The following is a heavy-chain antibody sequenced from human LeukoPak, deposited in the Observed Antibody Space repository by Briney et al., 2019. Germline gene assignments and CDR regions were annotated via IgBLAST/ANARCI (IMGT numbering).Heavy chain of an antibody. CDR2: ISYDGSNK. J-gene: IGHJ4*02. Sequence: GGSLRLSCVTSGFTFNTHGMHWVRQAPGKGLEWVAVISYDGSNKYYADSVKGRFTISRDNSKNTLYLQMNSLRAEDTAVYYCAKVRILGSGYYGTPLDYWGQGTLVTVSS. CDR3: AKVRILGSGYYGTPLDY. D-gene: IGHD3-22*01. CDR1: GFTFNTHG. V-gene: IGHV3-30*18.